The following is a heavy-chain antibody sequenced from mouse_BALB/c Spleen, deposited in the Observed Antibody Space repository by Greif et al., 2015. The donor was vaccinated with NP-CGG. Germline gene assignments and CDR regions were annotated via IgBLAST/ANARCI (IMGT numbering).Heavy chain of an antibody. V-gene: IGHV14-4*02. Sequence: VQLQQSGAELVRSGASVKLSCTASGFNIKDYYMHWVKQRPEQGLEWIGWIDPENGDTEYAPKFQGKATMTADTSSNTAYLQLSSLTSEDTAVYYCNENEYGNYRDYAMDYWGQGTSVTVSS. D-gene: IGHD2-10*02. CDR3: NENEYGNYRDYAMDY. CDR2: IDPENGDT. CDR1: GFNIKDYY. J-gene: IGHJ4*01.